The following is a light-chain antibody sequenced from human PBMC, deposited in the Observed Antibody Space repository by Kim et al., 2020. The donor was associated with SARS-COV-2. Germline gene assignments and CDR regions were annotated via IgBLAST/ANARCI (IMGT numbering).Light chain of an antibody. V-gene: IGKV1-12*01. CDR1: QGFSSW. CDR3: QQANSFPLT. J-gene: IGKJ4*01. CDR2: AAS. Sequence: DIQMTQSPSSVSASVGDRVTITCRASQGFSSWLAWYQQKPGKAPKLLIYAASSLQSGVPSRFSGSGSGTYFTLTISSLQPEDFATYYCQQANSFPLTFGGGTKVDIK.